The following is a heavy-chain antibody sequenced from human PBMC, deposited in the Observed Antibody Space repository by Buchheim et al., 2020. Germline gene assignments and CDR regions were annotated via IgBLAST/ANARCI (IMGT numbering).Heavy chain of an antibody. CDR1: GFTFSSYG. Sequence: QVQLVESGGGVVQPGRSLRLSCAASGFTFSSYGMHWVRQAPGKGLEWVAVISYDGSNKYYADSVKVRFTISSDNSKNTLYLQMNSLRAEDTAVYYCATSYYYDSSGYGMDVWGQGTT. CDR2: ISYDGSNK. J-gene: IGHJ6*02. CDR3: ATSYYYDSSGYGMDV. D-gene: IGHD3-22*01. V-gene: IGHV3-30*03.